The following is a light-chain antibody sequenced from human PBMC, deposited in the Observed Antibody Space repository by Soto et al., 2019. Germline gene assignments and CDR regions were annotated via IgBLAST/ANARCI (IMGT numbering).Light chain of an antibody. V-gene: IGLV2-14*01. J-gene: IGLJ1*01. CDR3: NPYTTSNTRQIV. Sequence: QSVLTQPASVSGSPGQSITISCTGTSSDVGGYNYVSWYQQHPGKAPKFMIYDVSNRPSGVSTRFSGSKSGNTASLTISGLQAEDEADYYCNPYTTSNTRQIVFGTGTKVTVL. CDR2: DVS. CDR1: SSDVGGYNY.